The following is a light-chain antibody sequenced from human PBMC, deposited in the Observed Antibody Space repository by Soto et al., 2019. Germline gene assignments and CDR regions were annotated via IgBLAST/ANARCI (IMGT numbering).Light chain of an antibody. CDR1: QSISSW. CDR3: QQYNSYWT. Sequence: EIQMTQSPSTLSASVGERVTITCRASQSISSWLAWYQQKPGKAPKLLIYDASSLESGVPSRFSGSGSGTEFTLTISSLPPDDFATYYCQQYNSYWTFGQGTKVEIK. CDR2: DAS. J-gene: IGKJ1*01. V-gene: IGKV1-5*01.